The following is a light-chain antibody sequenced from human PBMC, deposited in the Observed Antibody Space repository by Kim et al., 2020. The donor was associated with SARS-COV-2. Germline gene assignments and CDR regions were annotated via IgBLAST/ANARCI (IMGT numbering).Light chain of an antibody. V-gene: IGKV4-1*01. CDR1: QSVLYSSNNKNY. CDR2: WAS. J-gene: IGKJ5*01. Sequence: ANINCKSSQSVLYSSNNKNYFAWYQQKPGQPPKLLIYWASSRESGVPDRFSGSGSGTDFTLTISSLQAEDVAVYYCQQYYTTPITFGHGTRLEIK. CDR3: QQYYTTPIT.